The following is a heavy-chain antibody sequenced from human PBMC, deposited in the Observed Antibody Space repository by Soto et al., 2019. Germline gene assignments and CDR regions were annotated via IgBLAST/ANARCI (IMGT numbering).Heavy chain of an antibody. CDR3: ARAVANGAEY. CDR2: IKQDGTET. D-gene: IGHD6-19*01. Sequence: HPGGSLRLSCAASGFTISTYWMSWVRQAPGKGLEWVAHIKQDGTETYYVDSVKGRFTISRDNAKNLLYLQMNSLRAEDTAVFYCARAVANGAEYWGQGTLVTVSS. J-gene: IGHJ4*02. CDR1: GFTISTYW. V-gene: IGHV3-7*03.